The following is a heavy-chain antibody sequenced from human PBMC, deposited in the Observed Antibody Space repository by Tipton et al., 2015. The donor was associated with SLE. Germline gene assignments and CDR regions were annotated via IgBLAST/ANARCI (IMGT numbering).Heavy chain of an antibody. CDR2: ISSRYDTT. CDR3: AKNLALTGATLVPHH. CDR1: GFILSDSV. V-gene: IGHV3-23*01. J-gene: IGHJ5*02. Sequence: GSLRLSCAASGFILSDSVMSWVRQAPGKGLEWVSGISSRYDTTFYADSVKGRFTISRDNSKNTLFLEMNTLRAEDTAVYYCAKNLALTGATLVPHHWGQGTLVTVSS. D-gene: IGHD1-7*01.